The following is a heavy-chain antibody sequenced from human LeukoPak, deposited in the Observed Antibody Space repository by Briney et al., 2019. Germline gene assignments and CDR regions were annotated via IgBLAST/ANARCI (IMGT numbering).Heavy chain of an antibody. CDR2: ISYDGSNK. D-gene: IGHD1-26*01. J-gene: IGHJ4*02. CDR3: TTGVDSGSYLYGDY. V-gene: IGHV3-30*04. Sequence: PGGSLRLSCAASGFTFSSYAMHWVRQAPGKGLEWVAVISYDGSNKYYADSVKGRFTISRDNSKNTLYLQMNSLRAEDTAVYYCTTGVDSGSYLYGDYWGQGTLVTVSS. CDR1: GFTFSSYA.